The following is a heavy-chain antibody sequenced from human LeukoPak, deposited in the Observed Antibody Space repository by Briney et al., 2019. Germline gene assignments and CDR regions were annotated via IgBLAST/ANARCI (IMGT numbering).Heavy chain of an antibody. V-gene: IGHV4-61*10. CDR1: GGSISSGSYY. CDR3: ARDLKLYYFDY. Sequence: SETLSLTCTVSGGSISSGSYYWSWIRQPAGKGLVWIERIYNCGSTNYNPSLKSRVTISVDTSKNQFSLKLSSVTAADTAVYYCARDLKLYYFDYWGQGTLVTVSS. D-gene: IGHD6-6*01. CDR2: IYNCGST. J-gene: IGHJ4*02.